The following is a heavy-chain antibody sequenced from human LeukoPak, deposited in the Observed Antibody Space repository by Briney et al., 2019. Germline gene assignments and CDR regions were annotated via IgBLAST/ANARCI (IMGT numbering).Heavy chain of an antibody. Sequence: PSETLSLTCTVSGGSVSSHFWSWLRQPPGKGLEWIGYIYNSGITNYNPSLKSRVTMSVDTSKNQFSLMLRSVTAAGTAVYYCARDHLPAGAPGYYMDVWGKGTTVTVSS. CDR3: ARDHLPAGAPGYYMDV. V-gene: IGHV4-59*02. CDR1: GGSVSSHF. D-gene: IGHD4/OR15-4a*01. J-gene: IGHJ6*03. CDR2: IYNSGIT.